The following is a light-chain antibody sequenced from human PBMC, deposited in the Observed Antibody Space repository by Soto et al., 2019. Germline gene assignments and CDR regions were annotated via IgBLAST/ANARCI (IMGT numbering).Light chain of an antibody. CDR3: VSFTSSTTYV. CDR1: SSDVGGSNF. Sequence: QSALTQPASVSASPGQSITISCTGTSSDVGGSNFVSWYQQHPGKPPKLIIYDVATRPSGVSNRFSGSKSGSTASLIISRLQPEYEADYYCVSFTSSTTYVFGSGTTLTVL. V-gene: IGLV2-14*03. CDR2: DVA. J-gene: IGLJ1*01.